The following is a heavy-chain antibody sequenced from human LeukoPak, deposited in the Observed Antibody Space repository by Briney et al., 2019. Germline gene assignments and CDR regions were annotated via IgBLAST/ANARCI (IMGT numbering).Heavy chain of an antibody. V-gene: IGHV1-46*01. CDR1: GYTFTSYY. J-gene: IGHJ4*02. Sequence: ASVKVSCKASGYTFTSYYMHWVRQAPGQGLEWMGIINPSGGSTSYAQKFQGRVTMTRDMSTSTVYMELSSLRSEDTAVYYCAREGRLDTARHAYYFDYGGQGTLVTVSS. D-gene: IGHD5-18*01. CDR2: INPSGGST. CDR3: AREGRLDTARHAYYFDY.